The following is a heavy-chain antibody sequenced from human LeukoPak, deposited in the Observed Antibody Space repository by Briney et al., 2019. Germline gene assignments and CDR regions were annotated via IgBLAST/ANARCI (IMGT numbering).Heavy chain of an antibody. D-gene: IGHD2-15*01. CDR1: GFTFNSYA. J-gene: IGHJ4*02. Sequence: QPGGSLRLSCAASGFTFNSYAMSWVRQAPGKGLEWVSVICGSGPTTYYADSVKGRFTISRDNSKNTLYLQMSSLRAEDTAVYYCAKNVGGTCYSASDYWGQGTLVTVSS. CDR3: AKNVGGTCYSASDY. V-gene: IGHV3-23*01. CDR2: ICGSGPTT.